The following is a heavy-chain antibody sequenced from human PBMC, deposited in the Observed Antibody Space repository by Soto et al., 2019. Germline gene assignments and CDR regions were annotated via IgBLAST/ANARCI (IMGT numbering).Heavy chain of an antibody. D-gene: IGHD4-17*01. J-gene: IGHJ4*02. CDR2: ISAYNGNT. CDR3: ARSDYYEDTGTFEY. V-gene: IGHV1-18*01. CDR1: GYTFTSYG. Sequence: ASVKVSCKASGYTFTSYGISWVRQAPGQGLEWMGWISAYNGNTNYAQKLQGRVTMTTDTSTSTACMEMRALTSDDTATYYCARSDYYEDTGTFEYWGQGTPVTVSS.